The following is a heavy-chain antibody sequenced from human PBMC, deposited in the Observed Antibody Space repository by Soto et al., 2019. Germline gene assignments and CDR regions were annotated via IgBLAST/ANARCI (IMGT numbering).Heavy chain of an antibody. J-gene: IGHJ4*02. CDR2: IYYSGST. D-gene: IGHD3-22*01. CDR3: ARGNYYDSSGYYKYFDY. V-gene: IGHV4-31*03. CDR1: GGSISSGGYY. Sequence: PSETLSLTCTVSGGSISSGGYYWSWIRQHPGKGLEWIGYIYYSGSTYYNPSLKSRVTISVDTSKNQFSLKLSPVTAADTAVYYCARGNYYDSSGYYKYFDYWGQGTLVTVSS.